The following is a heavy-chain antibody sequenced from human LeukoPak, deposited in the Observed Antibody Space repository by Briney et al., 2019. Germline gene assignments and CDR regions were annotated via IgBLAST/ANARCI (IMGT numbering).Heavy chain of an antibody. V-gene: IGHV1-8*01. CDR2: MNPNSGNT. D-gene: IGHD1-26*01. J-gene: IGHJ5*02. Sequence: GASVKVSCKASGYTLIGYDINWGRQATGQGLEWMGWMNPNSGNTGYAQKFQGRVTMTRNTSISTAYMELSSLRSEDTAVYYCARLLKIGGRVGATISWFDPWGQGTLVTVSS. CDR1: GYTLIGYD. CDR3: ARLLKIGGRVGATISWFDP.